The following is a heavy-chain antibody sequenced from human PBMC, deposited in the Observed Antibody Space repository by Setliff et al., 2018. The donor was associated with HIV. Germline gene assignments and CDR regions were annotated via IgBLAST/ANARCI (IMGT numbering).Heavy chain of an antibody. CDR1: GGSISSYY. J-gene: IGHJ6*03. CDR2: IYRTGST. CDR3: ARHYDSSGPNYRYYYMDV. Sequence: SETLSLTCTVSGGSISSYYWSWIRQPPGKGLEWIGYIYRTGSTKYNPSLKSRVTISVDTSKNQFSLKLSSVTAADTAVYYCARHYDSSGPNYRYYYMDVWGKGTAVTVSS. V-gene: IGHV4-59*08. D-gene: IGHD3-22*01.